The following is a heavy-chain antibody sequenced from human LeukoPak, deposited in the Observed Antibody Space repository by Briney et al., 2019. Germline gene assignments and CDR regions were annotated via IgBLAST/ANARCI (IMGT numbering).Heavy chain of an antibody. V-gene: IGHV3-21*01. J-gene: IGHJ2*01. CDR1: GFTFSSYS. D-gene: IGHD3-3*01. Sequence: GGSLRLSCAASGFTFSSYSMNWVRQAPGKGLEWVSSISSSSSYIYYADSVKGRFTISRDNAKNSLYLQMNSLRAEDTAVYYCASSLYYDFWSGEDWYFDLWGRGTLVTVSS. CDR3: ASSLYYDFWSGEDWYFDL. CDR2: ISSSSSYI.